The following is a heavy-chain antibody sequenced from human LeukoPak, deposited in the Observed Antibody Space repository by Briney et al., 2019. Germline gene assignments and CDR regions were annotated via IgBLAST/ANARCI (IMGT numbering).Heavy chain of an antibody. Sequence: SETLSLTCAVYGGSFSGYYWSWIRQPPGKGLEWIGEINHSGSTNYNPSLKSRVTISVDTSKNQFSLKLSSVTAADTAVYYCARGGFWGDFDYWGQGTLVTFSS. CDR3: ARGGFWGDFDY. CDR2: INHSGST. D-gene: IGHD3-16*01. V-gene: IGHV4-34*01. J-gene: IGHJ4*02. CDR1: GGSFSGYY.